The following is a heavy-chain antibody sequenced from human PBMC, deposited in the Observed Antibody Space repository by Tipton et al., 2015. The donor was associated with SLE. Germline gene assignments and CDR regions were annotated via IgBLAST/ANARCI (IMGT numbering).Heavy chain of an antibody. CDR2: IGPDGRTV. D-gene: IGHD2-2*01. J-gene: IGHJ4*02. CDR1: GLTFNSLW. V-gene: IGHV3-7*01. Sequence: SLRLSCVASGLTFNSLWMTWVRQAPGKGLEWVANIGPDGRTVYYADTLKGRFTISRDNAQNSVYLQLSSLRAVDTALYHCAAAAMGRWGPGALVTVSS. CDR3: AAAAMGR.